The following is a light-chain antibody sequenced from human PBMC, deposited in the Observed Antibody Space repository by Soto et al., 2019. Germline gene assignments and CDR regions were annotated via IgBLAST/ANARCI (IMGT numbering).Light chain of an antibody. CDR2: AAS. CDR1: QSISSY. V-gene: IGKV1-39*01. Sequence: DIQMTQSPSSLSASVGDRVTITCRASQSISSYLNWYQQKPGKAPKLLIFAASSLQSGVPSRFSGSGSGTYFTLTISSLQPEDFATYYCQQSYSTPRTLGQGTKVDIK. J-gene: IGKJ1*01. CDR3: QQSYSTPRT.